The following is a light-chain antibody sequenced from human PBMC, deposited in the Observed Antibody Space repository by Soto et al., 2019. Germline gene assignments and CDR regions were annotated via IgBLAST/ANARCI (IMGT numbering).Light chain of an antibody. CDR3: QQYGDWPLT. CDR2: ATS. J-gene: IGKJ4*01. V-gene: IGKV3-15*01. CDR1: QSVGNN. Sequence: EIVVTQSPATLSVSPGERATLSCRASQSVGNNFAWYQQKPGQAPRLLIFATSTRATGVPARFSGSGSGTEFTRTISSLQSEDFEVYYCQQYGDWPLTFGGGAKVEIE.